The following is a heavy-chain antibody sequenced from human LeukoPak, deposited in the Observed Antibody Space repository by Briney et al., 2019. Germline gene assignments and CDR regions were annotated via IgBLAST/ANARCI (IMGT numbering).Heavy chain of an antibody. D-gene: IGHD6-19*01. CDR1: GYSISSGYY. CDR2: VYHSGST. V-gene: IGHV4-38-2*02. CDR3: ARDPKYSSGVY. J-gene: IGHJ4*02. Sequence: PSETLSLTCSVSGYSISSGYYWGWIRQPPGKGLEWIGSVYHSGSTFYNPSLESRVTISVDTSKNQFSLKLSSVTAADTAVYYCARDPKYSSGVYWGQGTLVTVSS.